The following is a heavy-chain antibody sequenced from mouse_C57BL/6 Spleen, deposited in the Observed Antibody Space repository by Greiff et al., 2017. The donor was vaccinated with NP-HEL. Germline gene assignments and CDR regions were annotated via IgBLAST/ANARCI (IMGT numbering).Heavy chain of an antibody. D-gene: IGHD4-1*01. Sequence: QVQLKESGAELMKPGASVKLSCKATGYTFTGYWIEWVKQRPGHGLEWIGEILPGSGSTNYNEKFKGQAPFTADTSSNTAYRQLSSQTTEDAAIYYCARGNWSYFDYWGQGTTLTVSS. J-gene: IGHJ2*01. CDR1: GYTFTGYW. CDR3: ARGNWSYFDY. CDR2: ILPGSGST. V-gene: IGHV1-9*01.